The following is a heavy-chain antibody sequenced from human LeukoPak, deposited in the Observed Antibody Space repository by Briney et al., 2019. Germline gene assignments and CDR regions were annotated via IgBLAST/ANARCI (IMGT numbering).Heavy chain of an antibody. D-gene: IGHD1-1*01. J-gene: IGHJ5*02. Sequence: GGSLRLSCADSGFTFSSYGMSWVRHAPGKRLEWVSSISGSGGSTYYADSVKGRFTISRDNSKNTLYLQMNSLRAEDTAVYYCAKALEGGFDPWGQGTLVTVSS. CDR1: GFTFSSYG. CDR3: AKALEGGFDP. V-gene: IGHV3-23*01. CDR2: ISGSGGST.